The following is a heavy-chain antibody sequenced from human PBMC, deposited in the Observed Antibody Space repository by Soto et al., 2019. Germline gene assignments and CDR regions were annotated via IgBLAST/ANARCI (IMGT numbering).Heavy chain of an antibody. D-gene: IGHD1-26*01. V-gene: IGHV3-30*18. CDR3: ANQIVGAPLAPDY. CDR1: GFTFSSYG. J-gene: IGHJ4*02. CDR2: ISYDGSNK. Sequence: HPGGSLRLSCAASGFTFSSYGMHWVRQAPGKGLEWVAVISYDGSNKYYADSVKGRFTISRDNSKNTLYLQMNSLRAEDTAVYYCANQIVGAPLAPDYWGQGTLVTVSS.